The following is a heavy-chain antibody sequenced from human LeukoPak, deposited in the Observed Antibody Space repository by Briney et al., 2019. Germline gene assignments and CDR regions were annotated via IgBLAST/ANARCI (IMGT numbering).Heavy chain of an antibody. CDR1: GFTFSSYG. V-gene: IGHV3-23*01. CDR3: ATGGYCSGGSCYDYYYYMDV. D-gene: IGHD2-15*01. J-gene: IGHJ6*03. Sequence: QPGGSLRLSCAASGFTFSSYGMSWVRQAPGKGLEWVSAISGSGGSTYYADSVEGRFTISRDNSKNTLYLQMNSLRAEDTTVYYCATGGYCSGGSCYDYYYYMDVWGKGTTVTISS. CDR2: ISGSGGST.